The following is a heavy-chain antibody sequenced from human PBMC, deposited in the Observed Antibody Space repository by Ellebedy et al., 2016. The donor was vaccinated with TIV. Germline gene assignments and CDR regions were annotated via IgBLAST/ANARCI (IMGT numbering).Heavy chain of an antibody. D-gene: IGHD3-22*01. Sequence: GGSLRLFCAASGFTFNSYWMSWVRQAPGKGLEWVANINQDGSRIYYVDSVKGRFTISRDNAKNSVYLRMNTLRVEDTAVYHCMRDGAYGDYSPGYYGMDVWGQGTKVTVSS. CDR1: GFTFNSYW. V-gene: IGHV3-7*03. CDR3: MRDGAYGDYSPGYYGMDV. J-gene: IGHJ6*02. CDR2: INQDGSRI.